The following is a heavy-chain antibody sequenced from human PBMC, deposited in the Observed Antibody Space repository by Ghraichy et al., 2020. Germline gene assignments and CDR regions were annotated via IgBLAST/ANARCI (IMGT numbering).Heavy chain of an antibody. V-gene: IGHV4-59*11. CDR1: SGSIRSHY. CDR2: IYYTGDT. Sequence: ESLNISCTVSSGSIRSHYWSWIRQPPGKGLEWIGYIYYTGDTNYNPSLKSRLTLSVDTSTNQFSLELSSVTAADTAVYYCARGGCSSSSCTFYFDYWGQGTLVTVSS. J-gene: IGHJ4*02. CDR3: ARGGCSSSSCTFYFDY. D-gene: IGHD2-2*01.